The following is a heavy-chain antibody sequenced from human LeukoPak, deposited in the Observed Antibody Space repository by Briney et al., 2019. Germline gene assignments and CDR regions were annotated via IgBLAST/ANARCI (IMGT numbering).Heavy chain of an antibody. D-gene: IGHD3-10*01. CDR2: ISGSDGST. V-gene: IGHV3-23*01. CDR1: GFIFSNYA. CDR3: AKDDAWLRFGE. J-gene: IGHJ4*02. Sequence: GGSLRLSCAASGFIFSNYAMTWVRQAPGKGLEWVSTISGSDGSTYYADSVKGRFTIFRDDSKNTLYLQMNSLRADDTGVYYCAKDDAWLRFGEWSQGTLVTVSS.